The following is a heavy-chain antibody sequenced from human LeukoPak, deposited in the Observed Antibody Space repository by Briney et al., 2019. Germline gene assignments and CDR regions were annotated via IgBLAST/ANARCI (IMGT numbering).Heavy chain of an antibody. J-gene: IGHJ6*03. D-gene: IGHD5-24*01. CDR3: ARDRSDGNYYMVV. CDR2: IYGGGST. Sequence: GGSLRLSCAASGFTVSNNYMSWVRQAPGKGLECVSVIYGGGSTSYADSVKGRFTISRDNSKNTLYLQMNSLRVDDTGVYYCARDRSDGNYYMVVWGKGTTVIVSS. V-gene: IGHV3-53*01. CDR1: GFTVSNNY.